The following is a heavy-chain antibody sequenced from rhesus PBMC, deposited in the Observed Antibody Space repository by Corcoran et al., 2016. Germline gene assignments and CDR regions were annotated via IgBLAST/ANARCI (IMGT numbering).Heavy chain of an antibody. CDR3: ARLDTVATTTGYFDY. CDR1: GGSISGYY. V-gene: IGHV4-160*01. Sequence: QVQLQESGPGLVKPSETLSLTCAVSGGSISGYYWSWIRQPPGQGLEWIGRIYCSGGRTDYHPSLKSRVTISTDTTKNQFSLKLSSVTAADTAVYYCARLDTVATTTGYFDYWGQGVLVTVSS. J-gene: IGHJ4*01. D-gene: IGHD4-29*01. CDR2: IYCSGGRT.